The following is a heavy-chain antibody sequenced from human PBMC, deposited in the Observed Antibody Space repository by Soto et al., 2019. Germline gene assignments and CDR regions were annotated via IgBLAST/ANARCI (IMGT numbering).Heavy chain of an antibody. D-gene: IGHD2-2*01. Sequence: QVQLVQSGAEVQEPGSSVKVSCKASGGTFGSYAISWVRQAPGQGLEWMGGIIPIPGTANYAQKFQGRVTIAADESTSTAYMELSSLRSEDTAVYYCARSQGSSTSLEIYYYYYYGMDVWGQGTTVTVSS. J-gene: IGHJ6*02. CDR2: IIPIPGTA. CDR3: ARSQGSSTSLEIYYYYYYGMDV. V-gene: IGHV1-69*01. CDR1: GGTFGSYA.